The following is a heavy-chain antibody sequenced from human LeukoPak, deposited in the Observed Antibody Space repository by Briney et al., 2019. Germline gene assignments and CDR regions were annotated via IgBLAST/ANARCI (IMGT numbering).Heavy chain of an antibody. J-gene: IGHJ4*02. Sequence: SETLSLTCTVSGGSISSGGYYWSWIRQHPGKGLEWIGYIYYSGSTNYNPSLKSRVTISVDTSKNQFSLKLTSVTPADTAVYYCARETVIASSYDYWGQGILVTVSS. V-gene: IGHV4-61*08. D-gene: IGHD4-17*01. CDR1: GGSISSGGYY. CDR2: IYYSGST. CDR3: ARETVIASSYDY.